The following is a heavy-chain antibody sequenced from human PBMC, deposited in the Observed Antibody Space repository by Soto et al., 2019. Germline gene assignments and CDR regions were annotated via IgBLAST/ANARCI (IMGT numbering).Heavy chain of an antibody. CDR2: ISSSSTTM. CDR3: ARERVWTTVTTGVPRLFDY. J-gene: IGHJ4*02. Sequence: GGSLRLSCAGSGFIFNRYSMTWVRRAPGKGLEWVSYISSSSTTMYYADSVKGRFTISRDNARNSLYLQMTSLRDEDTAVYYCARERVWTTVTTGVPRLFDYWGQGTLVTVSS. D-gene: IGHD4-17*01. CDR1: GFIFNRYS. V-gene: IGHV3-48*02.